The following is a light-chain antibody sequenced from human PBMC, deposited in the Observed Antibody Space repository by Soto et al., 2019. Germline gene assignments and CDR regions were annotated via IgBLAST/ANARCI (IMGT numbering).Light chain of an antibody. J-gene: IGKJ2*01. Sequence: EIVLTQSPGTLSLSPGERATLSCRASHSVSSSYLAWYQQNPGQAPRLLIYGASSRATGIPDRFSGSGSGTDFILTISRLEPEDFAVYYCQQYGSSPPYTFGQGTKLEIK. V-gene: IGKV3-20*01. CDR1: HSVSSSY. CDR3: QQYGSSPPYT. CDR2: GAS.